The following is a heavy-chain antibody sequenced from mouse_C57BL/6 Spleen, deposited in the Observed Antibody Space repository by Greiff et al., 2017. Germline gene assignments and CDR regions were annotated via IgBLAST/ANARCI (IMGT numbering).Heavy chain of an antibody. Sequence: QVQLQQPGAELVKPGASVKLSCKASGYTFTSYWMHWVKPRPGQGLEWIGMIHPNSGSTNYNEKFKSKATLTVDKSSSTAYMLLSSLTSEDSAVYYCSRESYYYWNYFDYWGQGTTLTVAS. J-gene: IGHJ2*01. V-gene: IGHV1-64*01. CDR1: GYTFTSYW. D-gene: IGHD1-1*01. CDR2: IHPNSGST. CDR3: SRESYYYWNYFDY.